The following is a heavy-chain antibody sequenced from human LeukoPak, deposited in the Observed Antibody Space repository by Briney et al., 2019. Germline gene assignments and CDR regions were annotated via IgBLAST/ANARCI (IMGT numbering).Heavy chain of an antibody. J-gene: IGHJ6*02. CDR1: GYTFTNYY. V-gene: IGHV1-46*01. CDR3: ARPTSIIPASNVYYYYAMDV. CDR2: MNPSGGTT. Sequence: ASVKVSCKASGYTFTNYYMHWVRQAPGQGLEWMGIMNPSGGTTTYAHKFQDRVTMTRDTSTSTVYMEVSSLRPEDTAVYYCARPTSIIPASNVYYYYAMDVWGQGTTVTVSS. D-gene: IGHD2-2*01.